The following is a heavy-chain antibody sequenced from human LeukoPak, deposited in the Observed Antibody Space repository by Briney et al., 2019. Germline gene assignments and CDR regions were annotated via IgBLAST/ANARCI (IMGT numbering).Heavy chain of an antibody. Sequence: PGGSLRLSCAASGFTFDDYAMLWVRQAPGKGLEWVSGISWNSGSIGCADSVKGRFTISRDNAKNSLYLQMNSLRAEDTALYYCAIYCSSTSCDKGIDYWGQGTLVTVSS. D-gene: IGHD2-2*02. CDR3: AIYCSSTSCDKGIDY. CDR1: GFTFDDYA. J-gene: IGHJ4*02. CDR2: ISWNSGSI. V-gene: IGHV3-9*01.